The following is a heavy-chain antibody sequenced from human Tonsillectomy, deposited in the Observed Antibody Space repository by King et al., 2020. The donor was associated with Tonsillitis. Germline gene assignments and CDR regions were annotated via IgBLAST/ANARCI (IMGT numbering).Heavy chain of an antibody. CDR1: GYAFTSYG. D-gene: IGHD4-17*01. CDR3: ARDGRDYVLFEGWKY. Sequence: QLVQSGGEVKKPGASLKVSCKASGYAFTSYGISWVRQAPGQGLEWMGWISTYNGNTNYAQKLQGRVTMTTDTSTSTAYMELRSLRSDDTAVYYCARDGRDYVLFEGWKYWGQGTLVTVSS. J-gene: IGHJ4*02. CDR2: ISTYNGNT. V-gene: IGHV1-18*04.